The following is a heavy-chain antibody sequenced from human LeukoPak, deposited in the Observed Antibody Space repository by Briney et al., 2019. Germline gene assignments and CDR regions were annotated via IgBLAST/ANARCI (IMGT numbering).Heavy chain of an antibody. CDR2: INPSGGST. D-gene: IGHD5-12*01. CDR3: ASGLSGYGIDY. CDR1: GYTFTSYY. Sequence: ASVKVSCKASGYTFTSYYMHWVRQAPGQGLEWMGIINPSGGSTSYAQKFQGRVTMTRDTSTSTVYMELSSVTAADTAVYYCASGLSGYGIDYWGQGTLVTVSS. V-gene: IGHV1-46*01. J-gene: IGHJ4*02.